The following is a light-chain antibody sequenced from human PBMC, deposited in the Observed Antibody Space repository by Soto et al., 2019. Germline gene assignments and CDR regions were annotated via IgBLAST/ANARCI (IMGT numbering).Light chain of an antibody. J-gene: IGKJ3*01. CDR2: GAS. V-gene: IGKV3-20*01. CDR3: QQHGGSPLFT. Sequence: EIVLTQSPGSLSLSPGERATLSCRASQTVSSFLAWYQQKPGQAPRLLIYGASTRATGVPDRFSGSGWGTDFSLTISRLEPEDVAVYYCQQHGGSPLFTFGPGTQVDIK. CDR1: QTVSSF.